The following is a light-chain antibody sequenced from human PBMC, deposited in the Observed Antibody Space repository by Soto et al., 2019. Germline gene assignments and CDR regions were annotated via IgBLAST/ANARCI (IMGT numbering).Light chain of an antibody. Sequence: QSALTQPASVSGSPGQSITISCTGTSSDVGGYDYVSWYQQHPGKAPKLMIYEVSNRPSGVSNRFSGSMSGNTASLTISGLQAGDEADYYCSSYTSSSTFYVFGIGTKVTVL. J-gene: IGLJ1*01. CDR2: EVS. CDR1: SSDVGGYDY. V-gene: IGLV2-14*01. CDR3: SSYTSSSTFYV.